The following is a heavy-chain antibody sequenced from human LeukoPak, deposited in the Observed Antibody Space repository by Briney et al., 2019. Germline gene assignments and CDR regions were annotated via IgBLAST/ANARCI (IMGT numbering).Heavy chain of an antibody. CDR3: ARHLCDAVRYSGSYCDAFDI. CDR1: GYSFTSYW. D-gene: IGHD1-26*01. CDR2: ISAYNGNT. Sequence: GESLKISCKGSGYSFTSYWIGWVRQAPGQGLEWMGWISAYNGNTNYAQKLQGRVTMTTDTSTSTAYMELRSLRSDDTAVYYCARHLCDAVRYSGSYCDAFDIWGQGTMVTVSS. J-gene: IGHJ3*02. V-gene: IGHV1-18*04.